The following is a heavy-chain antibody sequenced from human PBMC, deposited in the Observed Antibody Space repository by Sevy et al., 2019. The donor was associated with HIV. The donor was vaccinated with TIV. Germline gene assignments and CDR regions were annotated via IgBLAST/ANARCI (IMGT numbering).Heavy chain of an antibody. V-gene: IGHV1-2*02. CDR2: INRDSGGP. Sequence: ASVKVSCKASGCTFTGYYMHWVRQAPGQGLEWMGWINRDSGGPNYAPKFQGRVTLTRETSMSTAYMELSRLKSDDTAVYYCVRDDRDGYFDYWGQGTLVTVSS. CDR1: GCTFTGYY. J-gene: IGHJ4*02. CDR3: VRDDRDGYFDY.